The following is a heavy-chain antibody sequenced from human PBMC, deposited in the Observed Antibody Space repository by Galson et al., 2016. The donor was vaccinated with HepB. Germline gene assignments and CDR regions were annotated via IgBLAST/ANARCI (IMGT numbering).Heavy chain of an antibody. V-gene: IGHV2-5*02. J-gene: IGHJ4*02. CDR2: IYWDDDK. Sequence: PALVKPTQTLTLTCTFSGFSLSTSGLGVGWIRQPPGKALEWLALIYWDDDKRYSPSLKSMLTITKDTSKNQVVLTITNIDPVDTATYYCAHSYYDFWSGYYISTGYFDYWGQGTLVTVSS. CDR3: AHSYYDFWSGYYISTGYFDY. D-gene: IGHD3-3*01. CDR1: GFSLSTSGLG.